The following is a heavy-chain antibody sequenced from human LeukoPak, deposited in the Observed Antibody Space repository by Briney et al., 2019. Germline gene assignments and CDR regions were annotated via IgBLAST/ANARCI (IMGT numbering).Heavy chain of an antibody. J-gene: IGHJ4*02. CDR1: GFTFSSYA. Sequence: GGSLRLSCAASGFTFSSYAMSWGPQAPGKGLEWGSAISGSGGSTYYADSVKGRFTISRDNSKNTLYLQMNSLRAEDTAVYYCAKGQSGSFSSLGYWGQGTLVTVSS. CDR2: ISGSGGST. D-gene: IGHD1-26*01. V-gene: IGHV3-23*01. CDR3: AKGQSGSFSSLGY.